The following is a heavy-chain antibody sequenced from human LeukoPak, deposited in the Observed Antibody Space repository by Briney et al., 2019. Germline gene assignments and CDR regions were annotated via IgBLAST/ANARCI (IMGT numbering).Heavy chain of an antibody. CDR1: GDSISSGAYS. CDR2: IFHTGST. J-gene: IGHJ5*02. CDR3: ARELWFANAPGSWLDP. D-gene: IGHD3-10*01. V-gene: IGHV4-30-2*01. Sequence: PSQTLSLTCVVSGDSISSGAYSWCWIRQPPGKGLEWIGYIFHTGSTFYNPSLKSRVTISVDNSKNQFSLRLTSVTAADTAVYYCARELWFANAPGSWLDPWGRGTLVTVSS.